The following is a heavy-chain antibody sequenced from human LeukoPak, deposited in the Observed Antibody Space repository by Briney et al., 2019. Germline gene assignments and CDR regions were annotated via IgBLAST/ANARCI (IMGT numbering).Heavy chain of an antibody. CDR3: ARYNRGPDYFDY. CDR2: IYYSGSF. J-gene: IGHJ4*02. V-gene: IGHV4-28*05. D-gene: IGHD5-24*01. Sequence: SETLSLTCAVSGYSVSSSKWWGWIRQPPGKGLEWIGCIYYSGSFYSNPSLKSRVTMSVDTSKNLFSLNLRSVTALDTAMYFCARYNRGPDYFDYWGQGTLVSVSS. CDR1: GYSVSSSKW.